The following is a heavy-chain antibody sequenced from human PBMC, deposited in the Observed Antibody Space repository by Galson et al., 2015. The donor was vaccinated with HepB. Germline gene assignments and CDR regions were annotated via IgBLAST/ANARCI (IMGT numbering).Heavy chain of an antibody. Sequence: SLRLSCAASGFTFSNNGMSWVRQGPGKGLEWVSGVTNSGGSKYSADSVKGRFTISTDNSKNTLYLQMNSLRAEDTAVYYCAKWGVPTLQYYMDVWGKGTTVIVSS. CDR2: VTNSGGSK. V-gene: IGHV3-23*01. D-gene: IGHD4/OR15-4a*01. J-gene: IGHJ6*03. CDR1: GFTFSNNG. CDR3: AKWGVPTLQYYMDV.